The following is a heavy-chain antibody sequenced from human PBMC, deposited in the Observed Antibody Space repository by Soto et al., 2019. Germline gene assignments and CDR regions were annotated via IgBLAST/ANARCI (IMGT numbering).Heavy chain of an antibody. J-gene: IGHJ5*02. CDR2: ITPFNGNT. CDR3: ATLSGVGYCSGGSCHSSWFDP. D-gene: IGHD2-15*01. Sequence: VKVSCKASGYTFTYRYLHWVRQAPGQALEWMGWITPFNGNTNYAQKFQDRVTITRDRSMSTAYMELSSLRSEDTAMYYCATLSGVGYCSGGSCHSSWFDPWGQGTLVTVSS. CDR1: GYTFTYRY. V-gene: IGHV1-45*02.